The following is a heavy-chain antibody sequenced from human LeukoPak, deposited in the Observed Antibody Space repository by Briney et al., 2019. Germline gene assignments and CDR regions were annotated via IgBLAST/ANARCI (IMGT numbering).Heavy chain of an antibody. CDR3: ANVDPSAVADY. J-gene: IGHJ4*02. CDR1: GFTFSTYS. Sequence: GGSLRLSCAASGFTFSTYSMNWVRQAPGKGLEWVSSISSSSSYIFYADSVKGRFTISRDNAKNSLYLQMNSLRAEDTAVYYCANVDPSAVADYWGQGTLVTV. CDR2: ISSSSSYI. V-gene: IGHV3-21*01. D-gene: IGHD2-2*01.